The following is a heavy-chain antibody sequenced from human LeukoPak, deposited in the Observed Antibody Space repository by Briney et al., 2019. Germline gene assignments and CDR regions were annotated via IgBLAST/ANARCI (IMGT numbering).Heavy chain of an antibody. CDR1: GFTFSSYA. V-gene: IGHV3-30-3*01. D-gene: IGHD1-26*01. CDR3: ARDSAWELLDAFDI. J-gene: IGHJ3*02. CDR2: ISYDGSNK. Sequence: GGSLRLSCAASGFTFSSYAMHWVRQAPGKGLEWVAVISYDGSNKYYADSVKGRFTISRDNSKNTLYLQMNSLRAEDTAVYYCARDSAWELLDAFDIWGQGTMVTVSS.